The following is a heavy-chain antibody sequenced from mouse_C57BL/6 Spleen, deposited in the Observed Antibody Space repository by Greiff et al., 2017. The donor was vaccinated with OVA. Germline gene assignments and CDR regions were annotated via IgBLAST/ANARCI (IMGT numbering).Heavy chain of an antibody. CDR3: TREDDAQALFAY. J-gene: IGHJ3*01. Sequence: EVKLVESGEGLVKPGGSLKLSCAASGFTFSSYAMSWVRQTPEKRLEWVAYISSGGDYIYYADTVKGRFTIARDNARNTLYLQMRSLKSEDTAMYDCTREDDAQALFAYWGQGTLVTVSA. CDR1: GFTFSSYA. V-gene: IGHV5-9-1*02. CDR2: ISSGGDYI.